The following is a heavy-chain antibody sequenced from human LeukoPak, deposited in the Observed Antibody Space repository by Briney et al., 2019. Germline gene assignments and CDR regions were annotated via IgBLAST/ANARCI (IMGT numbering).Heavy chain of an antibody. J-gene: IGHJ6*03. V-gene: IGHV3-48*01. CDR3: ARRPSYYMDV. CDR1: GFILSNYR. Sequence: GGSLRLSCAASGFILSNYRMNWVRQAPGKGLEWVSYISSSGNSREYADSVKGRFTISRDNSKNTLYLQMNSLRAEDTAVYYCARRPSYYMDVXXKGTTVTVSS. CDR2: ISSSGNSR.